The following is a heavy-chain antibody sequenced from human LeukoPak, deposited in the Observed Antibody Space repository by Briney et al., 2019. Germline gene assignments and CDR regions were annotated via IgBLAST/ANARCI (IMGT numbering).Heavy chain of an antibody. Sequence: GGSLRLSCAASGFTFGSYAMSWVRQAPGKGLEWVANIKQDGSEKYYVDSVKGRFTISRDNAKNSLYLQMNSLRAEDTAVYYCARARTPDYDFWSGYYWGQGTLVTVSS. V-gene: IGHV3-7*01. CDR3: ARARTPDYDFWSGYY. CDR1: GFTFGSYA. D-gene: IGHD3-3*01. J-gene: IGHJ4*02. CDR2: IKQDGSEK.